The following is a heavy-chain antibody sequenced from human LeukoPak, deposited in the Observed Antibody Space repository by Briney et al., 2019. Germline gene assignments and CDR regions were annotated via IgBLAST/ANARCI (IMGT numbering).Heavy chain of an antibody. D-gene: IGHD4-17*01. V-gene: IGHV4-34*01. CDR2: GDNTGGT. CDR3: ARVSGDYGVRIFDY. Sequence: PSGTLSLTCAVYGGSLNGHYWSWIRQPPGKALEWIGEGDNTGGTKFNPSLKGRVTISADTSKNQFSLKLNSVTAADTAVYYCARVSGDYGVRIFDYWGQGTLVTVSS. CDR1: GGSLNGHY. J-gene: IGHJ4*02.